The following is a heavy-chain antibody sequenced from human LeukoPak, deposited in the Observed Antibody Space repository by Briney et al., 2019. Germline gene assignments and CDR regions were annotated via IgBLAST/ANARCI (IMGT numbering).Heavy chain of an antibody. CDR2: ISPRGGGT. V-gene: IGHV3-23*01. D-gene: IGHD7-27*01. Sequence: GGSLRLSCAASGFTFSSYGMHWVRQAPGKGLEWLSGISPRGGGTYYADSVKGRFTISRDDSKNTLSLQMNSLRVEDTAVYYCARDLAWGAFDYWGQGTLVTVSS. CDR3: ARDLAWGAFDY. J-gene: IGHJ4*02. CDR1: GFTFSSYG.